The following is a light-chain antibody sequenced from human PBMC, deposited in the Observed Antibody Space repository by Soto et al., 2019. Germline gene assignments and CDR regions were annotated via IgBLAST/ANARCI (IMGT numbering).Light chain of an antibody. V-gene: IGLV2-14*01. CDR1: SSDIGAYNY. CDR3: FSFATDWTHV. CDR2: EVS. Sequence: QSAVTQPASVSGCPGQPITISCTGSSSDIGAYNYVSWFQQYPGKAPKLIISEVSNRPSGVSNRFSGSKSGTAASLTISGLQTEYEADYFCFSFATDWTHVFGTGTKVTVL. J-gene: IGLJ1*01.